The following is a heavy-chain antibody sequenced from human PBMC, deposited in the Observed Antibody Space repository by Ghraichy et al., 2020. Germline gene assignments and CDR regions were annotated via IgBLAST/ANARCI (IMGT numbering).Heavy chain of an antibody. CDR2: INHSGST. Sequence: LSLTCAVYGGSFSGYYWSWIRQPPGKGLEWIGEINHSGSTNYNPSLKSRVTISVDTSKNQFSLKLSSVTAADTAVYYCARVVGGYFDYWGQGTLVTVSS. CDR3: ARVVGGYFDY. V-gene: IGHV4-34*01. J-gene: IGHJ4*02. CDR1: GGSFSGYY.